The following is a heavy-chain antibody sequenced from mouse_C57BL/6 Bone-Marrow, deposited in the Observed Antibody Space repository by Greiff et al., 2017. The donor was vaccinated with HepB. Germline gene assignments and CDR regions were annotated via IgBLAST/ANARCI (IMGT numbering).Heavy chain of an antibody. J-gene: IGHJ2*01. CDR1: GYAFSSSW. CDR3: ARGIYGSSSWYFDY. CDR2: IYPGAGDT. V-gene: IGHV1-82*01. D-gene: IGHD1-1*01. Sequence: SGPELVKPGASVKISCKASGYAFSSSWLNWVKQRPGKGLEWIGRIYPGAGDTNYNGKFKGKATLTADKSSSTAYMQLSSLTSEDSAVYFCARGIYGSSSWYFDYWGQGTTLTVSS.